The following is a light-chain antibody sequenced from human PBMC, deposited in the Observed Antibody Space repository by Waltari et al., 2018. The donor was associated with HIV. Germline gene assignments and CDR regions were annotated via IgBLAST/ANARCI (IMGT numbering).Light chain of an antibody. Sequence: QSALTQPASASGSPGQSITISCTGTSSDFGFYNYVYWYQKVPGKVPKVITYEVSSRPSGISNRFSGSKSGTTASLTISGLQAEDEGDYYCTSYTGNDTLLFGGGTKVTVL. V-gene: IGLV2-14*01. CDR3: TSYTGNDTLL. CDR2: EVS. J-gene: IGLJ2*01. CDR1: SSDFGFYNY.